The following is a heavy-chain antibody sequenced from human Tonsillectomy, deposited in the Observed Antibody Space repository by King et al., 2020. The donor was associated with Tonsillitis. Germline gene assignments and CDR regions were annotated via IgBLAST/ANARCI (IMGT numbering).Heavy chain of an antibody. CDR2: IYHTGST. CDR1: GYSISNGDY. D-gene: IGHD3-22*01. Sequence: VQLQESGPGLVKPSETLSLTCTVSGYSISNGDYWGWVRQPPGKGLEWIGTIYHTGSTYYSPSLKSRVTMSVDTSKNHFSLKMYSVTAADTAVYYCARTFSLFSMIVVVFVSWGQGTLVTVSS. CDR3: ARTFSLFSMIVVVFVS. J-gene: IGHJ4*02. V-gene: IGHV4-38-2*02.